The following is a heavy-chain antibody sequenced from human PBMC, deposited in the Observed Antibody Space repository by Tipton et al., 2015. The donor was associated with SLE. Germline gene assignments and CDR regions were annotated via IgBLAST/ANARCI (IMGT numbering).Heavy chain of an antibody. Sequence: RSLRLSCAASGFTFSSYAMHWVRQAPGKGLEWVSGISWNSGSIGYADSVKGRFTISRDNAKNSLYLQMNSLRAEDTALYYCAKGVGSSSWAEYFQHWGQGTLVTVSS. D-gene: IGHD6-13*01. CDR3: AKGVGSSSWAEYFQH. J-gene: IGHJ1*01. V-gene: IGHV3-9*01. CDR1: GFTFSSYA. CDR2: ISWNSGSI.